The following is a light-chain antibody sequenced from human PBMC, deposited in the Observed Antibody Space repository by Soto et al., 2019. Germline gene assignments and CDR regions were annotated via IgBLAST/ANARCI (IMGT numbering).Light chain of an antibody. CDR3: QQYNTYPLI. CDR2: KAS. Sequence: DIPMTQSPSTLSATVGDRVTITCRASQSISTWLAWYQQKPGKAPKLLIYKASSLEGGVPSRFSGSGSGTEFNITISSLQPDDFATYYCQQYNTYPLIFGGGTTVDTK. CDR1: QSISTW. V-gene: IGKV1-5*03. J-gene: IGKJ4*01.